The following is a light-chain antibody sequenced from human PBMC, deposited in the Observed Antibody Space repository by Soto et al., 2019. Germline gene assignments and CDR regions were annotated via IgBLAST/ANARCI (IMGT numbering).Light chain of an antibody. CDR1: SSDVGGYNY. CDR3: SSYTSSSTPWV. V-gene: IGLV2-14*01. CDR2: DVS. Sequence: QSALTQPASVSGSPGQSITISCTGTSSDVGGYNYVSWYQQHPGKALKLMIYDVSNRPSGVSNRFSGSKSGNTASLTISGLQAEDEADYYCSSYTSSSTPWVFGGGTKLTGL. J-gene: IGLJ3*02.